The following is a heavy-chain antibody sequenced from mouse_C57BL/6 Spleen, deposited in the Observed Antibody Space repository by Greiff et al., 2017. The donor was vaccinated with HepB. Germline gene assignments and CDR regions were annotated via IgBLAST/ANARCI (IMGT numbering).Heavy chain of an antibody. D-gene: IGHD4-1*01. J-gene: IGHJ4*01. CDR2: IYPGDGDT. CDR3: AELGYDYAMDY. CDR1: GYAFSSSW. V-gene: IGHV1-82*01. Sequence: QVQLQQSGPELVKPGASVKISCKASGYAFSSSWMNWVKQRPGKGLEWIGRIYPGDGDTNYNGKFKGKATLTADKSSSTAYMQLSSLTSEDSAVYFCAELGYDYAMDYWGQGTSVTVSS.